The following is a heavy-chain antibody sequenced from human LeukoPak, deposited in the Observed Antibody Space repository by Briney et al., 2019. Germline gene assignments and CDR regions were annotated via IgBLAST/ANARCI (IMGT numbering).Heavy chain of an antibody. D-gene: IGHD3-3*01. CDR2: MNPNSGNT. CDR3: ATSYYDFWSGYYRLLDY. Sequence: ASVKVSCKASGYTFTSYDINWVRQATGQGLEWMGWMNPNSGNTGYAQKFQGRVTMTRNTSISTAYMELSSLRSEDTAVYYCATSYYDFWSGYYRLLDYWGQGTLVTVSS. V-gene: IGHV1-8*01. CDR1: GYTFTSYD. J-gene: IGHJ4*02.